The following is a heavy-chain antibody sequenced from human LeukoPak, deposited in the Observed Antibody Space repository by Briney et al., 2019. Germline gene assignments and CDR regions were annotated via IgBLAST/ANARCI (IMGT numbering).Heavy chain of an antibody. J-gene: IGHJ4*02. CDR1: GFTFSSYG. D-gene: IGHD4-23*01. CDR3: AKAFGNSEDY. CDR2: ISGSGGST. Sequence: GGSLRLSCAASGFTFSSYGMSWVRQAPGKGLEWVSAISGSGGSTYYAGSVKGRFTISRDNSKNTLYLQMNSLRAEDTAVYYCAKAFGNSEDYWGQGTLVTVSS. V-gene: IGHV3-23*01.